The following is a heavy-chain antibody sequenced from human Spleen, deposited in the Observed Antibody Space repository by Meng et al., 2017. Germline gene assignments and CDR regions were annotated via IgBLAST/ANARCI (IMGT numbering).Heavy chain of an antibody. CDR1: SGSISSGTYY. J-gene: IGHJ4*02. D-gene: IGHD3-22*01. Sequence: SETLSLTCTVSSGSISSGTYYWSWIRQPAGKGLECIGRIYASGSTNYNPSIKRRVTISIDTSKTQFSLNLRSVTADDTAVYYCARVRLSSGFDSWGQGTLVTVSS. V-gene: IGHV4-61*02. CDR3: ARVRLSSGFDS. CDR2: IYASGST.